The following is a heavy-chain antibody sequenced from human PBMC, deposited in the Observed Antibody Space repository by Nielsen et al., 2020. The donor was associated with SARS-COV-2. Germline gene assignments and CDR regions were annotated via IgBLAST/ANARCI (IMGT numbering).Heavy chain of an antibody. CDR1: GGSIRSYY. CDR2: IYYTGST. V-gene: IGHV4-59*08. Sequence: SETLSLTCTVSGGSIRSYYWTWIRQPPGKGLEWIGYIYYTGSTNYNPSLKSRVTMSVDTSKNQFSLKLRSVTAADTAVYFCATAVGATSSHDAFDISGQGTMVTVSS. D-gene: IGHD1-26*01. CDR3: ATAVGATSSHDAFDI. J-gene: IGHJ3*02.